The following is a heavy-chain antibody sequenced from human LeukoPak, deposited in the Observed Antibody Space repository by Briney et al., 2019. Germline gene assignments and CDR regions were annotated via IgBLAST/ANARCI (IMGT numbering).Heavy chain of an antibody. V-gene: IGHV3-23*01. D-gene: IGHD1-26*01. J-gene: IGHJ4*02. CDR1: GFTFNNYA. CDR2: ISSGGST. CDR3: AKDTYSTSLYYFDY. Sequence: GGSLRLSCAAAGFTFNNYAMSWVRQAPGKGLKWVSGISSGGSTYYADSVKGRFTISRDSSKNTLYLQMNSLRAEDTAVYYCAKDTYSTSLYYFDYWGQGTLVTVSS.